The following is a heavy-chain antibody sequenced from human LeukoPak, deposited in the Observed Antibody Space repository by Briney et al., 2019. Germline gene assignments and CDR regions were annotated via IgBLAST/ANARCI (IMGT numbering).Heavy chain of an antibody. V-gene: IGHV3-21*01. Sequence: GGCLRLSCTASGFTFISYSMNWVRQAPGKGLEWVSSISSSSSYIYYADSVKGRFTISRDNAKNSLYLQMNSLRAEDTAVYYCARDQDPGTDYWGQGPLVTVSS. D-gene: IGHD1-26*01. J-gene: IGHJ4*02. CDR2: ISSSSSYI. CDR1: GFTFISYS. CDR3: ARDQDPGTDY.